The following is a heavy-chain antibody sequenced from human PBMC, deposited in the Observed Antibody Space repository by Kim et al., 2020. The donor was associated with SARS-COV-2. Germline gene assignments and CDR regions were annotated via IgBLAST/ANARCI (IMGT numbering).Heavy chain of an antibody. Sequence: SETLSLTCTVSGCSISSSSYYWGWIRQPPGKGLEWIGSIYYSGSTYYHPSLTSRVTISVDTSKNQFSLKLSSVTAADTAVYYWARPRGWELLESGFDYWGQGTLVTVSS. CDR1: GCSISSSSYY. J-gene: IGHJ4*02. CDR2: IYYSGST. D-gene: IGHD1-26*01. V-gene: IGHV4-39*01. CDR3: ARPRGWELLESGFDY.